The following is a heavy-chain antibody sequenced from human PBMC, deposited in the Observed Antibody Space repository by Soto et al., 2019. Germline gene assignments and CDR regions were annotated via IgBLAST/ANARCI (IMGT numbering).Heavy chain of an antibody. CDR2: IYYSGST. J-gene: IGHJ6*02. Sequence: SETLSLTCTVSGGSISSSSYYWGWIRQPPGKGLEWIGSIYYSGSTYYNPSLKSRVTISVDTSKNQFSLKLSSVTAADTAVYYCARRFSSSWYEDYYYYGMDVWGQGTTVT. CDR1: GGSISSSSYY. CDR3: ARRFSSSWYEDYYYYGMDV. V-gene: IGHV4-39*01. D-gene: IGHD6-13*01.